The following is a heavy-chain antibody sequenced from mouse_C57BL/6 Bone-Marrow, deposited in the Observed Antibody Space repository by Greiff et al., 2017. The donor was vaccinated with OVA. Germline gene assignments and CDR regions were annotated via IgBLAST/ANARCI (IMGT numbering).Heavy chain of an antibody. CDR2: INPYNGGT. V-gene: IGHV1-19*01. CDR3: ARYGASMVVHY. D-gene: IGHD2-1*01. CDR1: GYTFTDYY. J-gene: IGHJ2*01. Sequence: VQLKESGPVLVKPGASVKMSCKASGYTFTDYYMNWVKQSHGKSLEWIGVINPYNGGTSYNQKFKGKATLTVDKSSSTAYMELNSLTSEDSAVYYCARYGASMVVHYWGQGTTLTVSS.